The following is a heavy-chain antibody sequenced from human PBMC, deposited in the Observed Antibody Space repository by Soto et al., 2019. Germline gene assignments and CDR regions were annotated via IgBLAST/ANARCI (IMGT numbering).Heavy chain of an antibody. D-gene: IGHD3-10*01. CDR1: GYSFTSYW. J-gene: IGHJ6*02. V-gene: IGHV5-51*01. CDR2: IYPGDSDT. CDR3: ARRPSPGFRAGYYYYYGMDV. Sequence: GESLKISCKGSGYSFTSYWIGWVRQMPGKGLEWMGIIYPGDSDTRYSPSFQGQVTISADKSISTAYLQWSSLKASDTAMYYCARRPSPGFRAGYYYYYGMDVWGQGTTVTVSS.